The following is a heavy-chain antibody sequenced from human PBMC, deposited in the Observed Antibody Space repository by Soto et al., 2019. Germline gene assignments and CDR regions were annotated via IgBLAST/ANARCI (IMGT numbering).Heavy chain of an antibody. CDR1: GGTFSSYA. Sequence: QVQLVQSGAEVRKPGSSAKVSCKASGGTFSSYAISWVRQAPGQGLEWMGGIIPIFGTANYAQKFQGRVTITAVESTSTAYMELSSLRSEDTAVYYCARAGYGSGIMSYFDYWGQGTLVTVSS. D-gene: IGHD3-10*01. J-gene: IGHJ4*02. V-gene: IGHV1-69*01. CDR2: IIPIFGTA. CDR3: ARAGYGSGIMSYFDY.